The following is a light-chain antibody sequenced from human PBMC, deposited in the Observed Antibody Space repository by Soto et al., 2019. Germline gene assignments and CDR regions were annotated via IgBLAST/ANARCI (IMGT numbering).Light chain of an antibody. J-gene: IGKJ1*01. CDR1: QSVSSSF. Sequence: EIVLTQSPGTLSLSPGERATLSCRASQSVSSSFLAWYQQKPGQALRLLIYGASSRATGIPDRFSGSGSGADFTLTISRLEPEDFAVYYCQQYGSSPPWTFGQGTKVEIK. CDR3: QQYGSSPPWT. CDR2: GAS. V-gene: IGKV3-20*01.